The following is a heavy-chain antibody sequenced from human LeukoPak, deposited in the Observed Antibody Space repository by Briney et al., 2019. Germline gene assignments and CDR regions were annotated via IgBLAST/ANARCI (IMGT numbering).Heavy chain of an antibody. CDR2: YYSGDAHT. CDR3: AVRTTVTKYGVSTFDS. Sequence: GGVPKIFRNGSWYNFTNLWNGWGRPMPGEGPEWRGIYYSGDAHTKYSPSFQGQVTISADKYISTAYLQWSSLEASDTAMYYCAVRTTVTKYGVSTFDSWGQGTPVTVSS. D-gene: IGHD4-17*01. CDR1: WYNFTNLW. V-gene: IGHV5-51*01. J-gene: IGHJ4*02.